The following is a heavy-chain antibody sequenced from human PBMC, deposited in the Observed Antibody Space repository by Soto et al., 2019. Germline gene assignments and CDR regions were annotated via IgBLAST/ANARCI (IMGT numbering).Heavy chain of an antibody. CDR2: ISSSSSYI. V-gene: IGHV3-21*01. CDR1: GFTFSSYS. Sequence: EVQLVESGGGLVKPGGSLRLSCAASGFTFSSYSMNWVRQAPGKGLEWVSSISSSSSYIYYADSVKGRFTISRDNAKKSLYLPMNSLGAEDTAVYFCAGGVIQGRGFFGYLGQGTLVTVSS. CDR3: AGGVIQGRGFFGY. J-gene: IGHJ4*02. D-gene: IGHD3-16*02.